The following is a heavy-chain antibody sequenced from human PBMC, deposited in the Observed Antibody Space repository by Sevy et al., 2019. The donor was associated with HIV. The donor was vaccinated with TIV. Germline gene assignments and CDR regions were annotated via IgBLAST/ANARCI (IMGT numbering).Heavy chain of an antibody. J-gene: IGHJ3*01. CDR2: ISYSGST. Sequence: SETLSLTCTVSGGSIRGSAYFWGWIRQPPGKGLEWIGSISYSGSTSFNPSLKSRVTISVDTSNSQFSLKVSSVTAADTAVYYCATRNYLLSSGLDVWGQGTLVTVS. CDR1: GGSIRGSAYF. CDR3: ATRNYLLSSGLDV. D-gene: IGHD4-4*01. V-gene: IGHV4-39*01.